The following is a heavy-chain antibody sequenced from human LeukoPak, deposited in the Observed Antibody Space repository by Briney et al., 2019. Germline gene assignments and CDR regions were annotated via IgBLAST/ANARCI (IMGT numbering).Heavy chain of an antibody. Sequence: ASVKVSCKASGGTFSSYAISWVRQAPGQGLEWMGRIIPILGIANYAQKFQGRVTITADKSTSTAYMELSSLRSEDTAVYYCARAEVVRSGLDYWGQGTLVTVSS. CDR1: GGTFSSYA. CDR2: IIPILGIA. J-gene: IGHJ4*02. V-gene: IGHV1-69*04. D-gene: IGHD2-15*01. CDR3: ARAEVVRSGLDY.